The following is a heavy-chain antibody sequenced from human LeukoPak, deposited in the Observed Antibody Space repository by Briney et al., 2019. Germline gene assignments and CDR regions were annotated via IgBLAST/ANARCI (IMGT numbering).Heavy chain of an antibody. V-gene: IGHV4-4*07. CDR3: ARDRKDYASNWFDP. CDR1: GGSISSYY. J-gene: IGHJ5*02. D-gene: IGHD4-17*01. Sequence: PSETLSLTCTVSGGSISSYYWSWIRQPAGKGLEWIGRIYTRGSTNYNPSLKSRVTMSVDTSKNQFSLKLSSVTAADTAVYYCARDRKDYASNWFDPWGQGTLVTVSS. CDR2: IYTRGST.